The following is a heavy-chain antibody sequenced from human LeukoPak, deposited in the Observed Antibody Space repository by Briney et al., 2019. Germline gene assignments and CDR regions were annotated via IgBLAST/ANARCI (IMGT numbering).Heavy chain of an antibody. V-gene: IGHV3-15*01. CDR2: IKSKADGEAT. CDR1: GFTFRNAW. D-gene: IGHD3-10*01. CDR3: TTGIDRGVVYDY. Sequence: KPGGSLRLSCAASGFTFRNAWMNWVRQAPGKGLECVGRIKSKADGEATDYTAPVKGRFTISRDDSKNTLYLQMNSLKTEDTAVYYCTTGIDRGVVYDYWGQRTLVTVSS. J-gene: IGHJ4*02.